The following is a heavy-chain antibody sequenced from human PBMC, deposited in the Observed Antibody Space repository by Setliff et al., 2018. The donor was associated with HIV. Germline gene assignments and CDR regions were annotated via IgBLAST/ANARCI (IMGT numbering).Heavy chain of an antibody. CDR2: IKTDGSII. Sequence: GGVPRLSCAASGFTFSNYWMHWVRQAPGKGLVWVSRIKTDGSIITYADSVQGRFTISRDNAKNMLFLQMNSLRAEDTALYYCAKGPTGSGSAYLDYWGQGTLVTVSS. CDR3: AKGPTGSGSAYLDY. V-gene: IGHV3-74*01. D-gene: IGHD3-10*01. J-gene: IGHJ4*02. CDR1: GFTFSNYW.